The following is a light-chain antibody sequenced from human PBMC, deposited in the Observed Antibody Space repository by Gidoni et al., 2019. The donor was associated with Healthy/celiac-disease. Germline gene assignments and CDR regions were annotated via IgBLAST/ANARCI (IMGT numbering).Light chain of an antibody. CDR3: SLYTSSSTSLYV. Sequence: QSALTQPPSVSGSPGQSVTISCTGTSSDVGSYNRVSWYQPPPGTAPKLMIYEVSNRPSGVPDRFSGSKSGNTASLTISGLQAEDEADYYCSLYTSSSTSLYVFGTGTKVTVL. V-gene: IGLV2-18*01. CDR2: EVS. J-gene: IGLJ1*01. CDR1: SSDVGSYNR.